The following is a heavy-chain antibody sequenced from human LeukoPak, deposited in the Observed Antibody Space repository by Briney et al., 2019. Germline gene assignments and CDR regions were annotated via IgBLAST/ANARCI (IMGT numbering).Heavy chain of an antibody. CDR1: GFTFSNYS. J-gene: IGHJ4*02. D-gene: IGHD3-10*01. V-gene: IGHV3-21*01. Sequence: GGSLRLSCAASGFTFSNYSMNWVRQAPGKGLEWVSSISSSSSYIYYADSVKGRFTISRDNTKNSLFLQMNSLRAEDTAVYYCARVGYYGSGSYSLWGQGTLVTVSS. CDR3: ARVGYYGSGSYSL. CDR2: ISSSSSYI.